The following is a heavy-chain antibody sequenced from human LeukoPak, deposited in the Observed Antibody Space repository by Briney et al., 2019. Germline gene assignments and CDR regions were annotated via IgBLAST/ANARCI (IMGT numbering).Heavy chain of an antibody. CDR2: INPNSGGT. Sequence: ATVKVSCKASGYVFNAFFVHWVRQAPGQGLEWTGWINPNSGGTNYAQKFQGRVTMTRDTSISTAYMELSRLRSDDTAVYYCARDSSSGSYYSDYWGQGTLVTVSS. CDR1: GYVFNAFF. J-gene: IGHJ4*02. V-gene: IGHV1-2*02. D-gene: IGHD1-26*01. CDR3: ARDSSSGSYYSDY.